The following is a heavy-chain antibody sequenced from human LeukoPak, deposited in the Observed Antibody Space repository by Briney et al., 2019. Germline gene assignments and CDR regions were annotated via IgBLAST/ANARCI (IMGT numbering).Heavy chain of an antibody. CDR2: IIPIFGTA. Sequence: ASVKVSCKASGGTFSSYAISWVRQALGQGLEWMGGIIPIFGTANYAQKFQGRVTITADKSTSTAYMELSSLRSEDTAVYYCARGGPDYYYYYYMDVWGKGTTVTVSS. CDR3: ARGGPDYYYYYYMDV. V-gene: IGHV1-69*06. J-gene: IGHJ6*03. CDR1: GGTFSSYA. D-gene: IGHD1-14*01.